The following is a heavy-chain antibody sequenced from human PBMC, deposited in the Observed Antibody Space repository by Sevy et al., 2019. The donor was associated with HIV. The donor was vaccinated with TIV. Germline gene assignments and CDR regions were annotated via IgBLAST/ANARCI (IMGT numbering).Heavy chain of an antibody. CDR1: GFTFSTYA. CDR2: IINSGGNT. CDR3: AKDGAPYCTGGICFPYWYFDL. Sequence: GGSLRLSCAASGFTFSTYAMGWVRQAPGKGLKWAPPIINSGGNTYYADSVKGRFPISRDNSKNTLYLQMNSLRAEDTAVYYCAKDGAPYCTGGICFPYWYFDLWGRGTLVTVSS. D-gene: IGHD2-8*02. J-gene: IGHJ2*01. V-gene: IGHV3-23*01.